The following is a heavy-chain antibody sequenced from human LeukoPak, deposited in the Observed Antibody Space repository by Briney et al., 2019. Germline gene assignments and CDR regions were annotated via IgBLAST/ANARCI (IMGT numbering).Heavy chain of an antibody. CDR1: GFTFSSYT. CDR3: TTSSGSDIWPYYYYMDV. CDR2: IKSKTDGGTT. V-gene: IGHV3-15*01. J-gene: IGHJ6*03. Sequence: PGGSLRLSCAASGFTFSSYTMNWVRQAPGKGLEWVGRIKSKTDGGTTDYAAPVKGRFTISRDDSKNTLYLQMNSLKTEDTAVYYCTTSSGSDIWPYYYYMDVWGKGTTVTISS. D-gene: IGHD3-10*01.